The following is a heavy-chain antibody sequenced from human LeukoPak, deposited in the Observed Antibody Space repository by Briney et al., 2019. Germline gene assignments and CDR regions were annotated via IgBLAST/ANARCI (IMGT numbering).Heavy chain of an antibody. Sequence: ASVKVSCKASEYTFTAYYIHWVRQAPGQGLEWMGWINPNSGVTNYERKFQGRVTMTRDTSISTAYMGLSRLRSDDTAVYYCAKGYSPPGFGYWGQGSLVIVSS. CDR2: INPNSGVT. J-gene: IGHJ4*02. V-gene: IGHV1-2*02. CDR3: AKGYSPPGFGY. D-gene: IGHD5-12*01. CDR1: EYTFTAYY.